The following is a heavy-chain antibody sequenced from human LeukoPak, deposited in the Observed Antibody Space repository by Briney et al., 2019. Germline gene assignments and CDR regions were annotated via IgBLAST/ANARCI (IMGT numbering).Heavy chain of an antibody. J-gene: IGHJ4*02. Sequence: GGSLRLSCAASGFTFSSYWMHWVRQAPGKGLVWVSNINSDGRRTSYADSVKGRFTISRDNAKNTLYLQMNSLRAEDTAVYYCARESMELVRFDFWGQGTLVTVSS. V-gene: IGHV3-74*01. CDR2: INSDGRRT. CDR1: GFTFSSYW. D-gene: IGHD6-13*01. CDR3: ARESMELVRFDF.